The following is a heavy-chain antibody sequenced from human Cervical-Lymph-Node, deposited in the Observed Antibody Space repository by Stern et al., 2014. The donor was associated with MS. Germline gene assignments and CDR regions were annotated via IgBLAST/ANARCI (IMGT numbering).Heavy chain of an antibody. CDR3: AREEDYMLENCGMDV. Sequence: QVQLGQSGAEVKKPGASVKVSCKASGYTFTSYGISWVRQAPGQGLEWMGRISAYNGNTNYAQKLHGRVTMTTDTSTSTAYMELRSLRSDDTAVYYCAREEDYMLENCGMDVWGQGTTVTVSS. J-gene: IGHJ6*02. V-gene: IGHV1-18*01. CDR1: GYTFTSYG. CDR2: ISAYNGNT. D-gene: IGHD3-16*01.